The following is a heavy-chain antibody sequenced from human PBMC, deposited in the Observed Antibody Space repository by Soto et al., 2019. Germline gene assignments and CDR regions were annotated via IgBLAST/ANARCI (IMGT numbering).Heavy chain of an antibody. D-gene: IGHD3-22*01. V-gene: IGHV3-30-3*01. Sequence: GSLRLSCAASGFTFSSYAMHWVRQAPGKGLEWVAVISYDGSNKYYADSVKGRFTISRDNSKNTLYLQMNSLRAEDTAVYYCAREWTITGLLSHYWGQGTLVTVSS. J-gene: IGHJ4*02. CDR2: ISYDGSNK. CDR1: GFTFSSYA. CDR3: AREWTITGLLSHY.